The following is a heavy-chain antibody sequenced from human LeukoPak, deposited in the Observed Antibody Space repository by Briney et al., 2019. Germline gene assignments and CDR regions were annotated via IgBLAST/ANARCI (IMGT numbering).Heavy chain of an antibody. Sequence: GGSLRLSCAASGSTFSRYYMGWVRQAPGKGVEGVALMSFAGCVTYYVESVKGRFTISRDNTKNLLYLQMDNLRAEDTSVYYCVIDRGARWGQGTLVSVSS. CDR2: MSFAGCVT. CDR3: VIDRGAR. J-gene: IGHJ4*02. V-gene: IGHV3-7*01. CDR1: GSTFSRYY.